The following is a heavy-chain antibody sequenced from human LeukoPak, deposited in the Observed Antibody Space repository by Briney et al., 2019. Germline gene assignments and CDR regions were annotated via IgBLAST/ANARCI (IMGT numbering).Heavy chain of an antibody. V-gene: IGHV3-30*04. D-gene: IGHD2-15*01. Sequence: GGSLRLSCAASGFTFSSYAMHWVRQAPGKGLEWVAVISYDGSNKYYADSVKGRFTISRNNSKNTLYLQMNSLRAEDTAVYYCAKSGLNRFDYWGQGTLVTVSS. CDR2: ISYDGSNK. CDR1: GFTFSSYA. J-gene: IGHJ4*02. CDR3: AKSGLNRFDY.